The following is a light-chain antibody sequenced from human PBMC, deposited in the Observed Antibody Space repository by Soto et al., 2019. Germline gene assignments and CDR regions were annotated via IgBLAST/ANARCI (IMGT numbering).Light chain of an antibody. J-gene: IGKJ2*01. Sequence: ETVLTQSPGTVSLSPGERATLSCRTSQSVNNNLLAWYQQRPGQAPRLLIHGVFNRATGIPDRFSGSGSGTDVTLTISGLEPEDSAVYYCQHYDGSPRTFGQGTKLEI. CDR1: QSVNNNL. CDR3: QHYDGSPRT. V-gene: IGKV3-20*01. CDR2: GVF.